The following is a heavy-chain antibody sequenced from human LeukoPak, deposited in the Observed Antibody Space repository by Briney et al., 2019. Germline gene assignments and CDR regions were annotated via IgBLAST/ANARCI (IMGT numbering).Heavy chain of an antibody. Sequence: GGSLRLSCAVSGLSVTTYDIHWVRQAPGKGLEWVADISSDGNNEYYADSVKGRFVISRDISKNSVYLQMNSLTIEDTALYYCVRGGPGLGVRGQGTKVTVSS. D-gene: IGHD3-10*01. CDR1: GLSVTTYD. CDR2: ISSDGNNE. CDR3: VRGGPGLGV. V-gene: IGHV3-30*09. J-gene: IGHJ6*02.